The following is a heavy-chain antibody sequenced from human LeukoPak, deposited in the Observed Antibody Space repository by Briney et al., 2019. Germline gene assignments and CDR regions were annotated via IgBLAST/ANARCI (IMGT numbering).Heavy chain of an antibody. CDR3: ARDYFGYDSSGSGFDY. V-gene: IGHV1-69*05. J-gene: IGHJ4*02. CDR1: GGTFSSYA. Sequence: SVKVSCKASGGTFSSYAISWVRQAPGQGLDWMGGIIPIFGTANYAQKFQGRVTITTDESTSTAYMELSSLRSEDTAVYYCARDYFGYDSSGSGFDYWGQGTLVTVSS. D-gene: IGHD3-22*01. CDR2: IIPIFGTA.